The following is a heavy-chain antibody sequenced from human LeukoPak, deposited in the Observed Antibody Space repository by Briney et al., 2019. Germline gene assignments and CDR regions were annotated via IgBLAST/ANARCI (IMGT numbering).Heavy chain of an antibody. D-gene: IGHD1-14*01. J-gene: IGHJ4*02. Sequence: PSETLSLTCAVSGGSITGYYWSWLRRPPGKGLEWIAYIYYSGITNYNPSLKSRVTVSVDMSKNQVSLQLSSVTAADTAVYYCARHFLYNGYWGQGTLVTVSS. CDR3: ARHFLYNGY. CDR2: IYYSGIT. CDR1: GGSITGYY. V-gene: IGHV4-59*01.